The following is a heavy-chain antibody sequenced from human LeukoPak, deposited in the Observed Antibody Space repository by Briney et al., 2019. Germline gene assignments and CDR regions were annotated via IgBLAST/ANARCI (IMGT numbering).Heavy chain of an antibody. Sequence: GGSLRLSCAASGFTFSSYGMHWVRQAPGKGLEWVALISYDGSNKYYVDSVKGRFTISRDNSKNTLYLQMNSLRAEDTAVYYCAKGPETVFFSALSHYFDYCGQGTLVTVSS. V-gene: IGHV3-30*18. CDR3: AKGPETVFFSALSHYFDY. CDR2: ISYDGSNK. J-gene: IGHJ4*02. CDR1: GFTFSSYG. D-gene: IGHD1-14*01.